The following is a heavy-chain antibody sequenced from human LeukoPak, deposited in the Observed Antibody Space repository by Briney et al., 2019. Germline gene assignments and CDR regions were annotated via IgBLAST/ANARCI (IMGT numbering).Heavy chain of an antibody. D-gene: IGHD5-24*01. CDR2: ISYDGSNK. Sequence: GRSLRLSCAASGFTFSSYGMHWVRQAPGKGLEWVAVISYDGSNKYYADSVKGRFTISRDNAKNSLYLQMNSLRAEDTAVYYCATLEMATITLDYWGQGTLVTVSS. CDR1: GFTFSSYG. V-gene: IGHV3-30*03. J-gene: IGHJ4*02. CDR3: ATLEMATITLDY.